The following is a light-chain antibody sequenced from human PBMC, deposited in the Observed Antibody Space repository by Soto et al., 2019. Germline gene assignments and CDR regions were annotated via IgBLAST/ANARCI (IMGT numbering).Light chain of an antibody. CDR3: ATWDDSLNWV. J-gene: IGLJ3*02. V-gene: IGLV1-44*01. Sequence: QSVLTQPPSASGAPGQRVTISCSGNSSNIGRNTVTWYQQLPVTAPKLLIYSNEQRPSGVPDRFSGSKSGTSASLAISGLQSEDEADYYCATWDDSLNWVFGGGTKLTVL. CDR1: SSNIGRNT. CDR2: SNE.